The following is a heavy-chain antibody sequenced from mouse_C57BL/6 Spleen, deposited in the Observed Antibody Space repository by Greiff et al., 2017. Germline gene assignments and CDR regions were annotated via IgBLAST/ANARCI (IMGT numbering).Heavy chain of an antibody. CDR2: ISDGGSYT. CDR1: GFTFSSYA. Sequence: DVHLVESGGGLVKPGGSLKLSCAASGFTFSSYAMSWVRQTPEKRLEWVATISDGGSYTYYPDNVQGRFTISRDNAKNNLYLQMSNLKSEDTAMYYCARDDDGYCAFDYWGQGTTLTVSS. V-gene: IGHV5-4*01. CDR3: ARDDDGYCAFDY. J-gene: IGHJ2*01. D-gene: IGHD2-3*01.